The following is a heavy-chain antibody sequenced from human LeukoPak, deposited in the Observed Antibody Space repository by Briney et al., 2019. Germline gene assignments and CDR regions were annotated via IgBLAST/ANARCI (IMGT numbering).Heavy chain of an antibody. CDR2: ISSNGGST. Sequence: PGGSLRLSCAASGFTFSSYAMHWVRQAPGKGLEYVSAISSNGGSTYYANSVKGRFTISRDNSKNTLYLQMGSLRAEDMAVYYCARQSSRYCSSTSCYIFDYRGQGALVTVSS. CDR1: GFTFSSYA. D-gene: IGHD2-2*02. V-gene: IGHV3-64*01. CDR3: ARQSSRYCSSTSCYIFDY. J-gene: IGHJ4*02.